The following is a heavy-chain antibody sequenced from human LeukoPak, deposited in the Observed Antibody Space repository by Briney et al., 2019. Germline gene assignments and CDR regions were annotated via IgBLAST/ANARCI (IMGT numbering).Heavy chain of an antibody. J-gene: IGHJ2*01. D-gene: IGHD3-10*01. V-gene: IGHV3-30*03. CDR2: ISYDGSNK. CDR3: ARVYYGRSYDYWYFDL. CDR1: GFTFSSYG. Sequence: PGRSLRLSCAASGFTFSSYGMHWVRQAPGKGLEWVAVISYDGSNKYYADSVKGRFTISRDNSKNTLYLQMNSLRAEDTAVYYCARVYYGRSYDYWYFDLWGRGTLVTVSS.